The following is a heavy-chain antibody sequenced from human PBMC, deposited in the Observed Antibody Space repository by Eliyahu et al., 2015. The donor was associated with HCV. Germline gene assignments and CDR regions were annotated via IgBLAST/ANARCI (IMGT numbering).Heavy chain of an antibody. D-gene: IGHD3-22*01. CDR1: GGSFSGYY. V-gene: IGHV4-34*01. J-gene: IGHJ3*02. CDR2: INHSGST. Sequence: QVQLQQWGAGLLKPSETLSLTCAVYGGSFSGYYWSWIRQPPGKGLEWIGEINHSGSTNYNPSLKSRVTISVDTSKNQFSLKLSSVTAADTAVYYCARGCRTMMDAFDIWGQGTMVTVSS. CDR3: ARGCRTMMDAFDI.